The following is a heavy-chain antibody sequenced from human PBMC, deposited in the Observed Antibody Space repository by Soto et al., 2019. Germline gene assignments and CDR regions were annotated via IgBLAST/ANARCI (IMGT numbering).Heavy chain of an antibody. J-gene: IGHJ5*02. V-gene: IGHV1-18*04. D-gene: IGHD6-6*01. Sequence: GASVKVSCKASGYTFTSYGISWVRQAPGQGLEWMGWISAYNGNTNYAQKLQGRVTMTTDTSTSTAYMELRSLRSDDTAVYYCARDRAIAARNNWFDPWSQGALVTVSS. CDR1: GYTFTSYG. CDR3: ARDRAIAARNNWFDP. CDR2: ISAYNGNT.